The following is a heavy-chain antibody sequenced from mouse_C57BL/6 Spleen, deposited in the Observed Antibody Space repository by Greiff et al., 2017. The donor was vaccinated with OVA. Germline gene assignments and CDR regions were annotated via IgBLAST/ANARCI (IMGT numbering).Heavy chain of an antibody. CDR3: TPFITTVGVYFDV. J-gene: IGHJ1*03. CDR2: IYPGNSDT. CDR1: GYTFTSYW. D-gene: IGHD1-1*01. Sequence: EVQLQESGTVLARPGASVKMSCKTSGYTFTSYWMHWVKQRPGQGLEWIGAIYPGNSDTSYNQKFKGKAKLTAVTSASTAYMELSSLTNEDSAVYYCTPFITTVGVYFDVWGTGTTVTVSS. V-gene: IGHV1-5*01.